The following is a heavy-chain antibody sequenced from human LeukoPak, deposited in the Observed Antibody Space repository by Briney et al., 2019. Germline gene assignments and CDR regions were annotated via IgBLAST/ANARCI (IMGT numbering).Heavy chain of an antibody. CDR2: ISAYNGNT. J-gene: IGHJ4*02. CDR3: ARDCSGGSCYSS. Sequence: ASVTVSCKASGYTFTIYGISWVRQAPGQGLEWMGWISAYNGNTNYAQKLQGRVTMTTDTSTSTAYMELRSLRSDDTAVYYCARDCSGGSCYSSWGQGTLVTVSS. V-gene: IGHV1-18*01. CDR1: GYTFTIYG. D-gene: IGHD2-15*01.